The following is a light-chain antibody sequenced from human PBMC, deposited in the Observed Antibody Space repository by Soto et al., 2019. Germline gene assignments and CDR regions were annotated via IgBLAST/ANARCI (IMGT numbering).Light chain of an antibody. CDR3: QQYIDWPLYT. V-gene: IGKV3-15*01. Sequence: EIGLTQSPASLSVSPGERATLSCRASQSLSRNLAWYQHKPGQAPRLLIYSASIRATGTPARFSGSGSGTAFTLAISSLQSEDSAVYYCQQYIDWPLYTFGQGTKLEIK. CDR2: SAS. CDR1: QSLSRN. J-gene: IGKJ2*01.